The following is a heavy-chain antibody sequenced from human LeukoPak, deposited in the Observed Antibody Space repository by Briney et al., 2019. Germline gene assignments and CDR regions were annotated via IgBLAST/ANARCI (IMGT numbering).Heavy chain of an antibody. Sequence: KPGGSLRLSCAASGFTFSNAWMSWVRQAPGKGLEWVGRIKSKTDGGITDYAAPVKGRFTISRDDSKNTLYLQMNSLKTEDTAVYYCSMIVVVVNNLYDYWGQGTLVTVSS. D-gene: IGHD3-22*01. J-gene: IGHJ4*02. CDR2: IKSKTDGGIT. CDR1: GFTFSNAW. V-gene: IGHV3-15*01. CDR3: SMIVVVVNNLYDY.